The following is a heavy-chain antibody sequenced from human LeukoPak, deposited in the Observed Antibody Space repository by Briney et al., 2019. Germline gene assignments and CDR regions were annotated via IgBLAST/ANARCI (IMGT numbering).Heavy chain of an antibody. CDR3: ARGTYRWELLPGFGS. V-gene: IGHV1-2*02. J-gene: IGHJ5*02. CDR1: GYTFTGYY. CDR2: INPNSGGT. Sequence: GASVKVSCKASGYTFTGYYMHWVRQAPGQGLEWMGWINPNSGGTNYAQKFQGRVTMTRDTSISTAYMELSRLRSDDTAVYYCARGTYRWELLPGFGSWGQGTLVTVSS. D-gene: IGHD1-26*01.